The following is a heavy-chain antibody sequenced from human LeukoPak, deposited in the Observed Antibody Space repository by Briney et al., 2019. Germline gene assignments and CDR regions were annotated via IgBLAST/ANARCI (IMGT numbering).Heavy chain of an antibody. V-gene: IGHV4-61*02. Sequence: PSETLSLTCTVSGGSISSGSYYWSWIRRPAGKGLEWIGRIYTSGSTNYNPSLKSRVTISVDTSKNQFSLKLSSVTAADTAVYYCASEGGSHGALDYWGQGTLVTVSS. CDR1: GGSISSGSYY. J-gene: IGHJ4*02. D-gene: IGHD1-26*01. CDR3: ASEGGSHGALDY. CDR2: IYTSGST.